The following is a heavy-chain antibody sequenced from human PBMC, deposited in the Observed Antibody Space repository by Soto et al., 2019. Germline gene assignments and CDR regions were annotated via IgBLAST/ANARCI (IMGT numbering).Heavy chain of an antibody. Sequence: HLVESGGGLVKPGGSLRLSCAASGFTFSNAWMSWVRQAPGKGLEWVGRIKGEADGGTTDYAAPVKGSITISRDHSKDTLYLHMNSLKTEDTAVYYCTTGLSNGYYNFDYWGQGTPVTVSS. J-gene: IGHJ4*02. CDR3: TTGLSNGYYNFDY. CDR1: GFTFSNAW. V-gene: IGHV3-15*01. CDR2: IKGEADGGTT. D-gene: IGHD3-22*01.